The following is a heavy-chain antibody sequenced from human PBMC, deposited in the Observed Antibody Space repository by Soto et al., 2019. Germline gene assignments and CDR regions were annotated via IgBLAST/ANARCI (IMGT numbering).Heavy chain of an antibody. J-gene: IGHJ3*01. CDR3: SRSRIAGREVNTGFDL. CDR2: ISYRGST. Sequence: PSETLSLTCTVSAGSITTSDCSWIRKPLEKALEWIGYISYRGSTNYNPSLKSRLTITIDTSKSKISLNLTSITITDTAASYCSRSRIAGREVNTGFDLWGQGTMVTVSS. CDR1: AGSITTSD. D-gene: IGHD6-6*01. V-gene: IGHV4-59*01.